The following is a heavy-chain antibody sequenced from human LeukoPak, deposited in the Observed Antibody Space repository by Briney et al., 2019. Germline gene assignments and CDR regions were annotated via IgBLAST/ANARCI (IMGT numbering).Heavy chain of an antibody. CDR1: GYTFTGYY. V-gene: IGHV1-2*02. CDR2: INPNSGGT. Sequence: ASVKVSCKASGYTFTGYYMHWVRQAPGQGLEWMGWINPNSGGTNYAQKFQGRVTMTRDTSISTAYMELSRLRSDDTAVYYWATLTVGAIWGTDDYWGQGTLVTVSS. CDR3: ATLTVGAIWGTDDY. D-gene: IGHD1-26*01. J-gene: IGHJ4*02.